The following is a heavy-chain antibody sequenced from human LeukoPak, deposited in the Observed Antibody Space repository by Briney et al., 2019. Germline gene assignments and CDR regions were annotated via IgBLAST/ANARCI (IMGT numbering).Heavy chain of an antibody. CDR2: IYYSGST. CDR3: ARDGRYRSGGNCRHAFDI. J-gene: IGHJ3*02. Sequence: SETLSLTCTVSGGSISTYYWSWIREPPGKGLVWMGYIYYSGSTNYNPSLKSRVTISVDTSKNQFSLKLGSVTAADTAVYYCARDGRYRSGGNCRHAFDIWGQGTMVTVSS. D-gene: IGHD2-15*01. CDR1: GGSISTYY. V-gene: IGHV4-59*01.